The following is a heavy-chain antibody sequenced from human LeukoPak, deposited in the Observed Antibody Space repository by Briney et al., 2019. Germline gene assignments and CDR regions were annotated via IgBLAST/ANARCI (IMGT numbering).Heavy chain of an antibody. CDR1: GGSFSGYY. J-gene: IGHJ6*02. CDR2: INHSGST. D-gene: IGHD3-10*01. CDR3: ARGAHYYAYGMDV. V-gene: IGHV4-34*01. Sequence: SETLSFTCAVYGGSFSGYYWSWIRQPPGKGLEWIGEINHSGSTNYNPSLKSRVTISVDTSKNQFSLKLSSVTAADTAVYYCARGAHYYAYGMDVWGQGTTVTVSS.